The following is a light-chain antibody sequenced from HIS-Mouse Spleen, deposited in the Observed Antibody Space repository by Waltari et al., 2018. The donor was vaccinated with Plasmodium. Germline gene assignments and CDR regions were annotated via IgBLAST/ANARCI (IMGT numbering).Light chain of an antibody. V-gene: IGKV3-11*01. CDR3: QQRSNWPRVLT. CDR2: DAS. J-gene: IGKJ4*01. Sequence: EIVLTQSPATLSLSPGERATLSCRASQSVSSYLAWYQQKPGQAPRLLIYDASIRATGIPARFSGSGSGTDFTLTISSLEPEDFAVYYCQQRSNWPRVLTFGGGTKVEIK. CDR1: QSVSSY.